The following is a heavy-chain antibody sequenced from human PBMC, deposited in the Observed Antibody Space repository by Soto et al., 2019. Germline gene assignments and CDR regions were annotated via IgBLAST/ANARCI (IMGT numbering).Heavy chain of an antibody. CDR3: AREGGYDFDNWFDP. D-gene: IGHD5-12*01. J-gene: IGHJ5*02. Sequence: ASVKVSCKASGYTFTSYGISWVRQAPGQGLEWMGWIGAYNGNTNYAQKLQGRVTMTTDTSTSTAYMELRSLRSDDTAVYYCAREGGYDFDNWFDPWGQGTLVTVSS. CDR1: GYTFTSYG. CDR2: IGAYNGNT. V-gene: IGHV1-18*01.